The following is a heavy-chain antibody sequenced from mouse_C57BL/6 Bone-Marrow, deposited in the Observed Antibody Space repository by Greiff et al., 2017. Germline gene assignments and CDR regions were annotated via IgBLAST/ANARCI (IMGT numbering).Heavy chain of an antibody. CDR2: FHPYNDDT. D-gene: IGHD2-2*01. J-gene: IGHJ3*01. V-gene: IGHV1-47*01. CDR3: ARGSTMVTTEFAY. Sequence: VQLQQPGAELVKPGASVKMSCKASGYTFTTYPIEWMKQNPGQSLEWIGNFHPYNDDTKYNEKFKGKATLTVEKSSSTVYLELSRLTSDDSAVYYCARGSTMVTTEFAYWGQGTLVTVSA. CDR1: GYTFTTYP.